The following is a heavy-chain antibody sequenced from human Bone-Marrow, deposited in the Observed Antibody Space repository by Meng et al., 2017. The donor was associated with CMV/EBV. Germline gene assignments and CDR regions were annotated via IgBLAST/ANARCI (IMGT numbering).Heavy chain of an antibody. CDR1: GCTFSSYA. CDR2: IIPILGIA. CDR3: ARGNGLELQNY. Sequence: SVKVSCKASGCTFSSYAIRWVRQAPGQGLEWMGGIIPILGIAKYAQKFQGRVTITADKATSTAYMELSSLRSEDTAVFFFARGNGLELQNYWGQGTLVTVSS. D-gene: IGHD1-7*01. J-gene: IGHJ4*02. V-gene: IGHV1-69*10.